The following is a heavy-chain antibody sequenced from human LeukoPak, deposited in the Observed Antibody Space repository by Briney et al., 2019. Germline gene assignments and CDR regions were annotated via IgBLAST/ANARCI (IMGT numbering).Heavy chain of an antibody. V-gene: IGHV3-23*01. CDR1: GFTFSNYG. D-gene: IGHD4-23*01. CDR3: AKDRGLRWYQFDY. CDR2: ISSSGDST. Sequence: GGSLRLSCAVSGFTFSNYGMSWVRQAPGKGLEWVSVISSSGDSTYYADSVKGRFTISRDNSKNTLYLQMNGLRAEDTAVYYCAKDRGLRWYQFDYWGQGTLVTVSS. J-gene: IGHJ4*02.